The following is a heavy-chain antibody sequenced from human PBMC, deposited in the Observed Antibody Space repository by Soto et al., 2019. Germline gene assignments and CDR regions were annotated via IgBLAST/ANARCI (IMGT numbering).Heavy chain of an antibody. J-gene: IGHJ4*02. Sequence: SETLSLTCTVSGGSISSSSYYWGWIRQPPGKGLEWIGEINHSGSTNYNPSLKSRVTISVDTSKNQFSLKLSSVTAADTAVYYCERAATTVSPLYYFDYWGQGTLVTVSS. CDR1: GGSISSSSYY. CDR3: ERAATTVSPLYYFDY. V-gene: IGHV4-39*07. D-gene: IGHD4-17*01. CDR2: INHSGST.